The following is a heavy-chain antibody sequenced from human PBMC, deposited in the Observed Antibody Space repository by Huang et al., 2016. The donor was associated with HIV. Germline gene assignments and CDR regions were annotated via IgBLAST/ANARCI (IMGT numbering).Heavy chain of an antibody. J-gene: IGHJ6*03. V-gene: IGHV4-39*01. CDR3: ASRTTVTTTSNYHYFYMDV. CDR1: GGSISSSSYY. Sequence: QLQLQESGPGLVKPSETLSLTCTVSGGSISSSSYYWGWIRQSPGKGLEWIGGIYYIVNGYYNPSLKSRVTMSVDRSSNQFSLKMHSVTAADTAVYYCASRTTVTTTSNYHYFYMDVWGKGTTVIVSS. CDR2: IYYIVNG. D-gene: IGHD4-17*01.